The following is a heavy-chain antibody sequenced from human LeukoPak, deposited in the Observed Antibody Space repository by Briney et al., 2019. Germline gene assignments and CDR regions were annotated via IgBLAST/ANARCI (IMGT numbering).Heavy chain of an antibody. CDR3: ARDDQEWLIDY. CDR2: ISSSSIYI. CDR1: GFTFSSYS. J-gene: IGHJ4*02. D-gene: IGHD3-3*01. V-gene: IGHV3-21*01. Sequence: PGGSLRLSCAASGFTFSSYSMNWVRQAPGKGLEWVSSISSSSIYIYYADSLKGRFTISRDNAKNSLYLQMNSLRAEDTAVYYCARDDQEWLIDYWGQGTLVTVSS.